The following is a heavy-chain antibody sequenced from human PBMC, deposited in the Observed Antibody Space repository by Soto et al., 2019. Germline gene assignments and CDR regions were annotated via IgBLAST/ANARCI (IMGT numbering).Heavy chain of an antibody. D-gene: IGHD3-3*01. CDR1: GFTFSSYA. J-gene: IGHJ6*02. V-gene: IGHV3-23*01. Sequence: GGSLRLSCAASGFTFSSYAMSWVRQAPGKGLEWVSAISGSGGSTYYADSVKGRFTISRDNSKNTLYLQMNSLRAEDTAVYYCAKDMIFGVAYYYYYYGMDVWGQGTTVTVSS. CDR3: AKDMIFGVAYYYYYYGMDV. CDR2: ISGSGGST.